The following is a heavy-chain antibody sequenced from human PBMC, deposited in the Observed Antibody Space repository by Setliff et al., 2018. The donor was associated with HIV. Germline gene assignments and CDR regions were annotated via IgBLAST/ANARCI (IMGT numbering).Heavy chain of an antibody. D-gene: IGHD2-2*01. CDR3: ARPQYPGYYFDY. CDR1: GGSMSSHY. V-gene: IGHV4-59*08. J-gene: IGHJ4*02. Sequence: SETLSLTCTVSGGSMSSHYWSWIRQPPGKGLEWIGYMYYSGGTSYNPSLKSRVTISVDTSKNQFSLKLSSVTAADTAVYYCARPQYPGYYFDYWGQGTLVTVSS. CDR2: MYYSGGT.